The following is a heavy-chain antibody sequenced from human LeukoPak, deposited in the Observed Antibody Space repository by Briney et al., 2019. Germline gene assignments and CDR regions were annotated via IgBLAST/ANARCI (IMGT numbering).Heavy chain of an antibody. D-gene: IGHD1-1*01. J-gene: IGHJ4*02. Sequence: KPSETLSLTCTVSGGSISSSSYYWGWIRQPPGKGLEWIGSIYYSGSTYYNPSLKSRVTISVDTSKNQFSLKLSSVTAADTAVYYCARRGPPGWNDVEYWGQGTLVTVSS. V-gene: IGHV4-39*07. CDR3: ARRGPPGWNDVEY. CDR2: IYYSGST. CDR1: GGSISSSSYY.